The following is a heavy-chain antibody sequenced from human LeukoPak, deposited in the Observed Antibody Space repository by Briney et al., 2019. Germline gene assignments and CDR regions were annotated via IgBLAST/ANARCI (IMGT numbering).Heavy chain of an antibody. D-gene: IGHD5-12*01. J-gene: IGHJ4*02. CDR1: GFSFSSYW. CDR2: INSDGSST. CDR3: VREGRVSGYDFDY. V-gene: IGHV3-74*01. Sequence: PGGALRLSCEASGFSFSSYWLHWVRQVPGKGLVWVSRINSDGSSTTYADSVKGRLTISRDNAKNKLYLQMNSLRAEDTAVYYCVREGRVSGYDFDYWGQGTLVTVSS.